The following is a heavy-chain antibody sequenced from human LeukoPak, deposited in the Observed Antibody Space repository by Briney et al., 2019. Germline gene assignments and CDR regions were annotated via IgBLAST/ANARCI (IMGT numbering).Heavy chain of an antibody. Sequence: GGSLRLSCAASGFTSRNSVMSWVRQPPGKGLEWVSSSDTDGDTQYADSVKGRFTMSRDNSKNTLYLQMASLRDEDMGVYYCARVGPATAFDYWGQGTQVTVSS. CDR1: GFTSRNSV. V-gene: IGHV3-23*01. CDR3: ARVGPATAFDY. J-gene: IGHJ4*02. CDR2: SDTDGDT.